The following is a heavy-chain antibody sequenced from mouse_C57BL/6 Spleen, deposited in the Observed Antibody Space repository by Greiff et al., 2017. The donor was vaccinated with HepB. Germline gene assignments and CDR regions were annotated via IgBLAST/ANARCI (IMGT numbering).Heavy chain of an antibody. CDR3: ARGITTVVGRYFDV. V-gene: IGHV1-81*01. J-gene: IGHJ1*03. CDR2: IYPRSGNT. Sequence: QVQLQQSGAELARPGASVKLSCKASGYTFTSYGISWVKQRTGQGLEWIGEIYPRSGNTYYNEKFKGKATLTADKSSSTAYMELRSLTSEDSAVYFCARGITTVVGRYFDVWGTGTTVTVSS. D-gene: IGHD1-1*01. CDR1: GYTFTSYG.